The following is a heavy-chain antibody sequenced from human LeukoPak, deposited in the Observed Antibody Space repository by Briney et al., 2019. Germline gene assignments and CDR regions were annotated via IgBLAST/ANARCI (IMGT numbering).Heavy chain of an antibody. V-gene: IGHV3-23*01. CDR2: INFSGGDST. Sequence: QPGGSLRLSCATSGFTFSNYWMHWVRQAPGKGLVWVSGINFSGGDSTYYADSVKGRFTISRDNSKNTLYLQMNSLRAEDTAIYYCAKTAEYYGSGNIDYWGQGTLVTVSS. CDR3: AKTAEYYGSGNIDY. CDR1: GFTFSNYW. D-gene: IGHD3-10*01. J-gene: IGHJ4*02.